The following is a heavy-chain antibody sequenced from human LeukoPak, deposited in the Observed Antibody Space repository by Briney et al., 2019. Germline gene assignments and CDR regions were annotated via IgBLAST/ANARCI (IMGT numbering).Heavy chain of an antibody. CDR1: GGSISSYY. CDR2: IYYSGST. Sequence: TETLSLTCTVSGGSISSYYWSWIRQPPGKGLEWIGYIYYSGSTNYNPSLKSRVTISVDTSKNQFSLKLSSVTAADTAVYYCARHGPYDSSGYEDYWGQGTLVTVSS. CDR3: ARHGPYDSSGYEDY. V-gene: IGHV4-59*08. D-gene: IGHD3-22*01. J-gene: IGHJ4*02.